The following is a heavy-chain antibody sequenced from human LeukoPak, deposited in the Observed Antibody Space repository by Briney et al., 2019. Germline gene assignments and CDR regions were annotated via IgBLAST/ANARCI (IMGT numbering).Heavy chain of an antibody. CDR3: AKSGSGSYYSHYFDY. J-gene: IGHJ4*02. D-gene: IGHD3-10*01. V-gene: IGHV3-9*03. CDR2: ISWNSGSI. Sequence: GGSLRLSCAAPGFTFDDYAMHWVRQAPGKGLEWVSGISWNSGSIGYADSVKGRFTISRDNAKNSLYLQMNSPRAEDMALYYCAKSGSGSYYSHYFDYWGQGTLVTVSS. CDR1: GFTFDDYA.